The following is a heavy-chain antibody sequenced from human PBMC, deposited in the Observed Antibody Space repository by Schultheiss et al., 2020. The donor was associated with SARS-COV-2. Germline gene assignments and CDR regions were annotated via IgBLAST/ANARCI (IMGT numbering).Heavy chain of an antibody. CDR3: ARDLVVPAALSYFDY. J-gene: IGHJ4*02. V-gene: IGHV3-30*04. CDR1: GFTFSSYA. D-gene: IGHD2-2*01. Sequence: GESLKISCAASGFTFSSYAMHWVRQAPGKGLEWVAVISYDGSNKYYADSVKGRFTISRDNSKNTLYLQMNSLRAEDTAVYYCARDLVVPAALSYFDYWGQGTLVTVSS. CDR2: ISYDGSNK.